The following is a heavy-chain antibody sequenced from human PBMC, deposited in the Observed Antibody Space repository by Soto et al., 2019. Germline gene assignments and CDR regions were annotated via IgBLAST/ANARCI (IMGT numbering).Heavy chain of an antibody. D-gene: IGHD3-16*02. J-gene: IGHJ4*02. CDR3: AKGTEYDYVWGSYRYSYFDY. CDR2: ISGSGGST. CDR1: GFTFSSYA. Sequence: GGSLRLSCAASGFTFSSYAMSWVRQAPGKGLEWVSAISGSGGSTYYADSVKGRFTISRDNSKNTLYLQMNSLRAEDTAVYYCAKGTEYDYVWGSYRYSYFDYWGQGTLVTVSS. V-gene: IGHV3-23*01.